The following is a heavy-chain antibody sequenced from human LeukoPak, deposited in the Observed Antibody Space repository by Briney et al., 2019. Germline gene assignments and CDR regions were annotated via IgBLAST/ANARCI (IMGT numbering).Heavy chain of an antibody. Sequence: PGGSLRLSCAASGFAFGSYWMHWVSHAPGKGLVWVSRINTDGSSTTYADSVKGRFTISRDNAKNTLYLQMNSLRVEDTAVYFCARVLSYSVGTSTVSFASEIDSWGQGTLVTVSS. CDR2: INTDGSST. D-gene: IGHD4-11*01. CDR3: ARVLSYSVGTSTVSFASEIDS. V-gene: IGHV3-74*01. J-gene: IGHJ4*02. CDR1: GFAFGSYW.